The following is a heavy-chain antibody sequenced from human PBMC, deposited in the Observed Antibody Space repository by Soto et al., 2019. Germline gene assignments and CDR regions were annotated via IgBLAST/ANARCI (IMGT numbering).Heavy chain of an antibody. CDR1: GFTFSSYS. D-gene: IGHD6-6*01. J-gene: IGHJ4*02. CDR3: ASPSIAARPDYFDY. V-gene: IGHV3-48*02. Sequence: GGSLRLSCAASGFTFSSYSMNWVRQAPGKGLELVSYISSSSSTIYYADSVKGRFTISRDNAKNSLYLQMNSLRDEDTAVYYCASPSIAARPDYFDYWGQGTLVTVSS. CDR2: ISSSSSTI.